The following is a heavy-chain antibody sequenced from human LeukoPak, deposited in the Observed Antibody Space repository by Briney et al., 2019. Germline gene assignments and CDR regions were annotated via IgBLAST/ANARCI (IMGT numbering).Heavy chain of an antibody. CDR1: GGFISYYY. J-gene: IGHJ3*02. D-gene: IGHD5-24*01. CDR2: TYNTGDT. V-gene: IGHV4-59*08. Sequence: SETLSLTCSVSGGFISYYYWIWMRQPPGKGLVGIAYTYNTGDTNYQPHLKSRVTISVDTSKNQASLTLTSVTAADTALYYCARHEPSRVGAFAIWGQGTMVTVSS. CDR3: ARHEPSRVGAFAI.